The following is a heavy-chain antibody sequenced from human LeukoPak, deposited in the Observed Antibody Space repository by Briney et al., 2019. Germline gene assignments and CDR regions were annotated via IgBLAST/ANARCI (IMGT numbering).Heavy chain of an antibody. CDR3: ARGRYYGVDV. CDR2: INSNGSIT. V-gene: IGHV3-74*03. CDR1: GFTFSTFW. Sequence: GGSLRLSRAASGFTFSTFWMHWVRQAPGKGLVWVSGINSNGSITTYADSVKGRFTISRDNAENTLYLQMNSLRAEDTAVYYCARGRYYGVDVWGQGTTVAVSS. J-gene: IGHJ6*02.